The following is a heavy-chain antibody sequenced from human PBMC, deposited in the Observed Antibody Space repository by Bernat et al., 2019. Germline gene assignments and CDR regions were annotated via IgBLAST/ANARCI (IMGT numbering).Heavy chain of an antibody. CDR2: IFYSGST. CDR1: GVSISHYY. V-gene: IGHV4-59*01. Sequence: QVQLQESGPGLVKPSETLSLTCTVSGVSISHYYWTWIRQPPGKGLEWIGYIFYSGSTNSNPSLKSRVTISVDTSKNQFSLNLNSVTAADTAIYYCARDRVDGSRSYYDYWGRGILVTVSS. CDR3: ARDRVDGSRSYYDY. J-gene: IGHJ4*02. D-gene: IGHD3-10*01.